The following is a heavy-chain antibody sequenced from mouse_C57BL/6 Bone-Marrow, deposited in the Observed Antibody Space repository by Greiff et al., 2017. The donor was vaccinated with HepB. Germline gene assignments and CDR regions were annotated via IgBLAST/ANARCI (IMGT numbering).Heavy chain of an antibody. CDR2: IYPRSGNT. CDR3: ARHLLQYYFDY. Sequence: VQLQESGAELARPGASVKLSCKASGYTFTSYGISWVKQRTGQGLEWIGEIYPRSGNTYYNEKFKGKATLTADKSSSTAYMELRSLTSEDSAVYFCARHLLQYYFDYWGQGTTLTVSS. V-gene: IGHV1-81*01. CDR1: GYTFTSYG. J-gene: IGHJ2*01. D-gene: IGHD2-12*01.